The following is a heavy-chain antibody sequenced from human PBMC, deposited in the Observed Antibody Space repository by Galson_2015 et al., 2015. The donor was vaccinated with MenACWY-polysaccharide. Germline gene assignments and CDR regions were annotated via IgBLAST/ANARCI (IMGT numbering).Heavy chain of an antibody. V-gene: IGHV3-11*01. CDR1: GFTFSDYY. Sequence: RLSCAASGFTFSDYYMTWIRQAPGKGLEWVSYISSSGSTIYYADSVRGRFTISRDNAKNSLYLQMNSLRAEDTAIYYCARDPRGARSSYFDYWGQGTLVTVSS. CDR3: ARDPRGARSSYFDY. CDR2: ISSSGSTI. J-gene: IGHJ4*02.